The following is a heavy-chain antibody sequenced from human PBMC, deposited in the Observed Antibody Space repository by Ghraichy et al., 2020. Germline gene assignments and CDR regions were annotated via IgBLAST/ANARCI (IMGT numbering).Heavy chain of an antibody. J-gene: IGHJ5*02. Sequence: ASVKVSCKASGYTFTSYDINWVRQATGQGLEWMGRMSRNSGNTGYAQKFQGRVTMTRNTSISTAYMELSSLRSEDTAVYYCARVYGSGSYYNRWFDPWGQGTLVTVSS. CDR3: ARVYGSGSYYNRWFDP. V-gene: IGHV1-8*01. D-gene: IGHD3-10*01. CDR1: GYTFTSYD. CDR2: MSRNSGNT.